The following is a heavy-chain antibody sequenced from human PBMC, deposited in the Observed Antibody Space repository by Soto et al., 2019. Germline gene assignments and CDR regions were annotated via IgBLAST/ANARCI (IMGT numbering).Heavy chain of an antibody. CDR2: INAGKGNT. V-gene: IGHV1-3*05. CDR1: GYTFTSYA. Sequence: QVQLVQSGAEEKKPGASVKVSCKASGYTFTSYAMHLVRQAPGQRLEWMGWINAGKGNTKYSQKFQVRVTITRDTTASTTYMELSSLRSEVTAVYYCARAPGPNCSGGSCYPNYRGQGTLLTVSS. D-gene: IGHD2-15*01. CDR3: ARAPGPNCSGGSCYPNY. J-gene: IGHJ4*02.